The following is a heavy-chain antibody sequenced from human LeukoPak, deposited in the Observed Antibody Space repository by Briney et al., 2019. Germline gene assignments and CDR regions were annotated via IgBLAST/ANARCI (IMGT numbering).Heavy chain of an antibody. Sequence: ASVKVSCKASGYNFIGFYMHWVRQAPGQSLEWMGRINPNSGETSVALRFQGRVTMTRDTSINTAYMELGRLTSDDTAVYFCARGATRLATAGAEFDSWGQGTLVIVSS. V-gene: IGHV1-2*06. CDR2: INPNSGET. CDR1: GYNFIGFY. CDR3: ARGATRLATAGAEFDS. D-gene: IGHD6-13*01. J-gene: IGHJ4*02.